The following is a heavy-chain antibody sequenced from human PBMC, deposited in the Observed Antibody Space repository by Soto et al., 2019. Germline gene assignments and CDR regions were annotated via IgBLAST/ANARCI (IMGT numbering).Heavy chain of an antibody. CDR3: AREGATTYYYSYGMDV. J-gene: IGHJ6*02. Sequence: QVQLVQSGAEVKKPGSSVKVSCKASGGTFSSYAISWVRQAPGQGLEWMGGIIPIFGTANYAQKFQGRVTITADESTRTAYRELSSLRSEDTDVYYCAREGATTYYYSYGMDVWGQGTTVTVSS. CDR1: GGTFSSYA. D-gene: IGHD1-26*01. V-gene: IGHV1-69*12. CDR2: IIPIFGTA.